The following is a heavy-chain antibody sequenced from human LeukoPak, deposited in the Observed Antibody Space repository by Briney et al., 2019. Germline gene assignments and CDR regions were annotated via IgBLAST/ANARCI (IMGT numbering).Heavy chain of an antibody. CDR1: GGSISSYY. CDR2: IYYSGST. CDR3: ARSSEGRYYYDSSGFSYYYYYMDV. J-gene: IGHJ6*03. D-gene: IGHD3-22*01. V-gene: IGHV4-59*01. Sequence: SETLSLTCTVSGGSISSYYWSWIRQPPGKGLEWIGYIYYSGSTNYNPSLKSRVAISVDTSKNQFSLKLGSVTAADTAVYYCARSSEGRYYYDSSGFSYYYYYMDVWGKGTTVTISS.